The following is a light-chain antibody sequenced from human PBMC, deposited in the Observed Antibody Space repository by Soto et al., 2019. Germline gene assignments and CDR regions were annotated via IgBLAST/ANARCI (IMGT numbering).Light chain of an antibody. V-gene: IGLV2-11*01. CDR3: CSYAGRHVFV. CDR1: SSDVGGLHS. CDR2: DVT. J-gene: IGLJ1*01. Sequence: QSALTQRRSVSGSPGQAVTISCTGPSSDVGGLHSVSWYQQRPGTAPKLMIFDVTKRPSGVPDRFSGSKSDNTASLTISGLHPEDEADYYCCSYAGRHVFVFGNGTKGTVL.